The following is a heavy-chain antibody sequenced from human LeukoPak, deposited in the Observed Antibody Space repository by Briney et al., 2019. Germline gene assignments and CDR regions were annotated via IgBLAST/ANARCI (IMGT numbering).Heavy chain of an antibody. V-gene: IGHV4-31*03. CDR3: ATNDSPSSIAARPTRYYFDY. CDR2: IYYSGST. D-gene: IGHD6-6*01. J-gene: IGHJ4*02. CDR1: GGSISSGGYY. Sequence: SQTLSLTCTVSGGSISSGGYYWSWIRQHPGKGLEWIGYIYYSGSTYYNPSLKSRVTISVDTSKNQFSLKLSSVTAADTAVYYCATNDSPSSIAARPTRYYFDYWGQGTLVTVSS.